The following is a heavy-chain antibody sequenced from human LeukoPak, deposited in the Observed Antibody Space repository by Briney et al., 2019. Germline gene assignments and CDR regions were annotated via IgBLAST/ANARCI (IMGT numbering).Heavy chain of an antibody. CDR3: ARLLDYDNSRDPDTSDI. D-gene: IGHD3-22*01. V-gene: IGHV4-59*01. Sequence: PSDTLSLTCTGSGGSIASYYWSWIRQSPGKRLEWIASINYSGRTKLNPSLQSRVTISLDMSNNHFSLQLRSVTAADTAIYYCARLLDYDNSRDPDTSDIWGQGTMVTVFS. CDR2: INYSGRT. CDR1: GGSIASYY. J-gene: IGHJ3*02.